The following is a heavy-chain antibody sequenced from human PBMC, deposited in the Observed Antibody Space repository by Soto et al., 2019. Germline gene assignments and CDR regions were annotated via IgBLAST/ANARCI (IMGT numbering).Heavy chain of an antibody. D-gene: IGHD3-9*01. V-gene: IGHV3-23*01. CDR2: ISGSGGST. CDR3: AKDIAGTLTGYLHQSDY. CDR1: GFTFSSYA. Sequence: GGSLRLSCAASGFTFSSYAMSWVRQAPGKGLEWVSAISGSGGSTYYADSVKGRFTISRDNSKNTLYLQMNSLRAEDTAVYYCAKDIAGTLTGYLHQSDYWGQGTLVTVSS. J-gene: IGHJ4*02.